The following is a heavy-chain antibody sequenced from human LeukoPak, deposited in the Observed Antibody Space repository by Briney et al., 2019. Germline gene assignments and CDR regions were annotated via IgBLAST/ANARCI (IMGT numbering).Heavy chain of an antibody. Sequence: PGGSLRLSCAASGFTFSSYEINWVRQAPGKGLEWVSYISSGGNYRYYADSVKGRFTISRDNARNSLYLQMNSLRAEDTAAYYCARGRNAYTFDNWGQGTLVTVSS. CDR2: ISSGGNYR. CDR3: ARGRNAYTFDN. CDR1: GFTFSSYE. J-gene: IGHJ4*02. V-gene: IGHV3-48*03. D-gene: IGHD5-24*01.